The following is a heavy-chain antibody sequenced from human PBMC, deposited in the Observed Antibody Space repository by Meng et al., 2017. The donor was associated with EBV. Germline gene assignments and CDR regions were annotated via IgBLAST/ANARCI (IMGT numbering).Heavy chain of an antibody. CDR3: NSGSHSPLDS. CDR2: ISATSVDT. V-gene: IGHV3-23*04. Sequence: VQWVGSGGGLVQPGGSLRLSCAASGFSFSNYAMGWVRQAPGKGLEWVSGISATSVDTYYADSVKGRFAISRDNSKNTVTLHMNILRAEDTAIYYCNSGSHSPLDSWGQGTLVTVSS. CDR1: GFSFSNYA. J-gene: IGHJ4*02. D-gene: IGHD1-26*01.